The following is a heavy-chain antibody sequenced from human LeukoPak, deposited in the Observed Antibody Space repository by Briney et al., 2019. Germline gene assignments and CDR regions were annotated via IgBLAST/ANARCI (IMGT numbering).Heavy chain of an antibody. CDR2: INPNSGGT. J-gene: IGHJ4*02. CDR1: GYTFTRYY. D-gene: IGHD6-6*01. CDR3: ARGRSSSGYFDY. V-gene: IGHV1-2*02. Sequence: ASVTVSCKASGYTFTRYYMHWVRQAPGQGLEWMGWINPNSGGTNYAHKFQGRVTMTRDTSISTAYMELSRLRSDDTAVYYCARGRSSSGYFDYWGQGTLVTVSS.